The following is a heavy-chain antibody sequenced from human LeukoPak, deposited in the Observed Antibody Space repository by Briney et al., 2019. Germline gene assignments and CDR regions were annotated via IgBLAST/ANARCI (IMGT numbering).Heavy chain of an antibody. CDR3: ASRPRADMGPLDC. CDR2: ITGDGTRT. D-gene: IGHD1-14*01. Sequence: GGFLRLSCAASGFTFSSCAMTWVRQAPGKGLEWVASITGDGTRTYYTDSVRGRFTISRDNSKNTLYLQMNSLRADETAIYYCASRPRADMGPLDCWGQGTLVTVST. V-gene: IGHV3-23*01. J-gene: IGHJ4*02. CDR1: GFTFSSCA.